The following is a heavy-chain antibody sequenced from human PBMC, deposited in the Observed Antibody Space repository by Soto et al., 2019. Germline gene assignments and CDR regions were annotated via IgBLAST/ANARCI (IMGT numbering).Heavy chain of an antibody. CDR2: INNDGSSI. CDR3: ARDNFFYGLDV. CDR1: VLSFTSYW. V-gene: IGHV3-74*01. J-gene: IGHJ6*04. Sequence: RLSFAASVLSFTSYWIHWVRQAPGKGLVWVSRINNDGSSISYADSVKGRFTISRDNAKNTLYLQMKSLRAEDTAVYYCARDNFFYGLDVWGEGTTVTVSS.